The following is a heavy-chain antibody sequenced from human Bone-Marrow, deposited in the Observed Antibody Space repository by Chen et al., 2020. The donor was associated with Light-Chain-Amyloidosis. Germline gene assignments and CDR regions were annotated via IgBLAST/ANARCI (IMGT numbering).Heavy chain of an antibody. D-gene: IGHD2-2*01. Sequence: GQLVESGGGGGKGGGEGRRKGGGEGEKGRKEDMTWVRQAPGKGLEWVSVARGGDGPTYYADSVRGRFTISRDNSKNTLYLQMNSLRAEDTAVYYCAKDRCTSISCSDFDYWGQGTLVTVSS. CDR3: AKDRCTSISCSDFDY. CDR1: GEKGRKED. J-gene: IGHJ4*02. CDR2: ARGGDGPT. V-gene: IGHV3-23*04.